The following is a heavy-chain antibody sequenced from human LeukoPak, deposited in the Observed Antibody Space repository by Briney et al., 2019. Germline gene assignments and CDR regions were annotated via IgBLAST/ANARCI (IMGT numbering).Heavy chain of an antibody. J-gene: IGHJ6*03. Sequence: SQTLSLTCTVSGGSISSGSYYWSWIRQPAGKGLEWIGRIYTSGSTNYNPSLKSRVTISVDTSKNQFSLKLSSVTAADTAVFYCAREGQVFWSGYYPDYYYYYMDVWGKGTTVTVSS. CDR1: GGSISSGSYY. CDR2: IYTSGST. D-gene: IGHD3-3*01. CDR3: AREGQVFWSGYYPDYYYYYMDV. V-gene: IGHV4-61*02.